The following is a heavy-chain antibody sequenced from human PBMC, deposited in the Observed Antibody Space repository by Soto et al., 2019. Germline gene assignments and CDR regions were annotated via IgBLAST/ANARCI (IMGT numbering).Heavy chain of an antibody. Sequence: EVQLVESGGGLVQPGGSLRLSCAASGFTFSNYDMHCVRQVTGKGLEWVSTIGTAGDTYYPGSVKGRFTISRENAKNSLYLQMNSLRAEATAVYYCARGRLISLYYFDYWGQGTLVTVSS. D-gene: IGHD2-15*01. CDR1: GFTFSNYD. V-gene: IGHV3-13*01. CDR3: ARGRLISLYYFDY. J-gene: IGHJ4*02. CDR2: IGTAGDT.